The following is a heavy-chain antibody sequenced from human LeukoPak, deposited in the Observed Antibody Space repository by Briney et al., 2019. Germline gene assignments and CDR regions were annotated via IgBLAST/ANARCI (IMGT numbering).Heavy chain of an antibody. CDR2: IYGGGST. CDR3: ASWPVGWYGEDS. V-gene: IGHV3-53*01. Sequence: PGGSLRLSCAATGLSVSSNFMSWVRQAPGKGLEWVSVIYGGGSTYYADSVKGRFTFSRDTPKNALYLQMNSLRVEDTAVYYCASWPVGWYGEDSWGQGTLVTVSS. J-gene: IGHJ4*02. D-gene: IGHD6-19*01. CDR1: GLSVSSNF.